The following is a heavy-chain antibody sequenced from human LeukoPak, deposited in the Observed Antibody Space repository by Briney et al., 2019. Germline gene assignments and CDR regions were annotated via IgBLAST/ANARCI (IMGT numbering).Heavy chain of an antibody. CDR2: IYYSGST. Sequence: SETLSLTCAVYGGSFSGYYWSWIRQPPGKGLEWIGSIYYSGSTYYNPSLDSRVTISVDTSKNQFSLKLSSVTAADTAVYYCAREVSGSYGSYYYYYMDVWGKGTTVTVSS. J-gene: IGHJ6*03. D-gene: IGHD1-26*01. V-gene: IGHV4-34*01. CDR3: AREVSGSYGSYYYYYMDV. CDR1: GGSFSGYY.